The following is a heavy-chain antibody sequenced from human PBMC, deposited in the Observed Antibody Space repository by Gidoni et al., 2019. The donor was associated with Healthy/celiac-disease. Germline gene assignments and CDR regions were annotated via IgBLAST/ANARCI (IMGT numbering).Heavy chain of an antibody. CDR1: GGSFSGYY. J-gene: IGHJ5*02. D-gene: IGHD5-18*01. CDR3: ASKGGERGYSYGP. V-gene: IGHV4-34*01. CDR2: INHSGST. Sequence: QVQLQQWGAGLLKPSETLSRTGAVDGGSFSGYYWSWIRQPPGKGLEWIGEINHSGSTNYNPSLKSRVTISVDTSKNQFSLKLSSVTAADTAVYYCASKGGERGYSYGPWGQGTLVTVSS.